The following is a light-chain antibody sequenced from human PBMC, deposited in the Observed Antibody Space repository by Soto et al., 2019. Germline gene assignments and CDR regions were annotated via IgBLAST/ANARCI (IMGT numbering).Light chain of an antibody. CDR1: QSVSSIY. J-gene: IGKJ1*01. CDR3: QQYGSSSWT. Sequence: EIVLTQSPGTLSLSPGERATLSCRASQSVSSIYLAWYQHKPGQAPRLLIYGASSRAAGIPDRFSGSGSGTDFTLTISRLEPEDFAVYYCQQYGSSSWTFGQGTKVESK. CDR2: GAS. V-gene: IGKV3-20*01.